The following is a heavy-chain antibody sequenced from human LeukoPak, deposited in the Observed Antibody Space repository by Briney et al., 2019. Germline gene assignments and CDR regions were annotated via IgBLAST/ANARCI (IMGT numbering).Heavy chain of an antibody. CDR2: IYYSGST. Sequence: PSETLSLTCTVSGGSINNYYWSWVRQPPGKGLEWIGYIYYSGSTNYNPSLKSRLTISVDTSKNQCSLKLSSVTAADTAVYYCARQSISGSSLSYFDYWGQGTLVNVSS. D-gene: IGHD3-22*01. CDR3: ARQSISGSSLSYFDY. V-gene: IGHV4-59*01. J-gene: IGHJ4*02. CDR1: GGSINNYY.